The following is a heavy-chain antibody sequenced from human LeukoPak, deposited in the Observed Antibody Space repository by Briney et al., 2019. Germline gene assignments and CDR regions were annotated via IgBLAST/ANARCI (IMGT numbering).Heavy chain of an antibody. CDR3: ANLRNDFWSGYLAYYYMDV. CDR1: GGTFSSYA. V-gene: IGHV1-69*13. CDR2: IIPIFGTA. D-gene: IGHD3-3*01. Sequence: SVTVSCKASGGTFSSYAISWVRQAPGQGLEWMGGIIPIFGTANYAQKFQGRVTITADESTSTAYMELSSLRSEDTAVYYCANLRNDFWSGYLAYYYMDVWGKGTTVTVSS. J-gene: IGHJ6*03.